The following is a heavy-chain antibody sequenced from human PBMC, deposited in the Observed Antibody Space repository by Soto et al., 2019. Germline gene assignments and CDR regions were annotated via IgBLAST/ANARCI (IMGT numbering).Heavy chain of an antibody. CDR2: ISYDGSNT. Sequence: QVQLVESGGGVVQPGRSLRLSCAASGFTFSGYGMHWFRQAPGKGLEWVAVISYDGSNTYYADSVKGRLTISRDNSKNTLYLQMNSLRAEDTAVYNCAKQADYADYDDDYYCDYRGKGTLVTVSS. V-gene: IGHV3-30*18. D-gene: IGHD4-17*01. CDR1: GFTFSGYG. J-gene: IGHJ4*02. CDR3: AKQADYADYDDDYYCDY.